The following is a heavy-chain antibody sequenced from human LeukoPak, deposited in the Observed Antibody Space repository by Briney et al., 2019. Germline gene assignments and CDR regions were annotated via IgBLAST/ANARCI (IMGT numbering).Heavy chain of an antibody. V-gene: IGHV3-23*01. J-gene: IGHJ3*02. D-gene: IGHD2-2*01. CDR1: GFTFSSYA. CDR2: ITGSGGST. Sequence: GGSLRLSCAASGFTFSSYAMSWVRQAPGKGLEWVSAITGSGGSTYYADSVKGRFTISRDNSKNTLYLQMNSLRAEDTAVYYCAKGGCTSCYPGWSGQHDAFDIWGQGTMVTVSS. CDR3: AKGGCTSCYPGWSGQHDAFDI.